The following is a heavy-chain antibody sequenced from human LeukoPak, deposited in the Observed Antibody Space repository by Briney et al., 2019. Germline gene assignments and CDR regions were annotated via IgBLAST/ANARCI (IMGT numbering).Heavy chain of an antibody. Sequence: PGGSLRLSCAASGFTFSRYRMNWVRQAPGKGLVWVSNISSTSSSIYYADSVKGRFTISRDNAKNSLYLQMNSLRDEDTAVYYCARGLDYYYYAMDVRGQGTTVTVSS. CDR2: ISSTSSSI. CDR3: ARGLDYYYYAMDV. CDR1: GFTFSRYR. V-gene: IGHV3-48*02. J-gene: IGHJ6*02.